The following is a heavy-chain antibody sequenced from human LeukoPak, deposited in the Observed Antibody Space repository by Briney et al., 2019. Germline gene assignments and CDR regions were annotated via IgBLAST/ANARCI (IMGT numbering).Heavy chain of an antibody. D-gene: IGHD3-22*01. CDR1: GFTFSSYW. CDR2: IKQDGSEK. J-gene: IGHJ4*02. V-gene: IGHV3-7*01. CDR3: ARINTYYYDSSVFLRLDVTDY. Sequence: GGSLRLSCAASGFTFSSYWMSWVRQAPGKGLEWVANIKQDGSEKYYVDSVKGRFTISRDNAKNSLYLQMNSLRAEDTAVYYCARINTYYYDSSVFLRLDVTDYWGQGTLVTVSS.